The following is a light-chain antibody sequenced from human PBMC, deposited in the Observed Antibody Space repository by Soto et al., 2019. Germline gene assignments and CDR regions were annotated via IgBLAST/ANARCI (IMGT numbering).Light chain of an antibody. CDR2: ATS. CDR1: KGINNY. CDR3: QQYNSYPWT. J-gene: IGKJ1*01. V-gene: IGKV1-16*01. Sequence: DIQMTQSPPSLSASVGERVTITCRASKGINNYLAWFQQQPGTAPKPLIYATSTLHSGVPSRFTGSGSGTEFTLTFTSLQPEDFVTYYCQQYNSYPWTFGQGTKVEVK.